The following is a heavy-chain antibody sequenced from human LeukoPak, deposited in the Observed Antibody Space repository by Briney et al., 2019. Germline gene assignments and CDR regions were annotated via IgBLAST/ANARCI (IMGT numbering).Heavy chain of an antibody. Sequence: LPGRSLRLSCAASGFTFSSYAMHWVRQAPGKGLEWVAVISYDGSNKYYADSVKGRFTISRDNSRNTPYLQMNSLRAEDTAVYYCAREIGTGSYYNVYYYGMDVWGKGTTVTVSS. V-gene: IGHV3-30*04. D-gene: IGHD3-10*01. CDR1: GFTFSSYA. J-gene: IGHJ6*04. CDR3: AREIGTGSYYNVYYYGMDV. CDR2: ISYDGSNK.